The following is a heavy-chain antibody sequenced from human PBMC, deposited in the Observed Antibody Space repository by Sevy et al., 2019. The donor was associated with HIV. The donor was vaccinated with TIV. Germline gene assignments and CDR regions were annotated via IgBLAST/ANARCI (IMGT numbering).Heavy chain of an antibody. CDR2: IKSKTDGGTT. Sequence: GGSLRFSCAASGFTFSNAWMNWVRQAPGKGLEWVGRIKSKTDGGTTDYAAPVKGRFTISRDDSKNTLYLQMNSLKSEDTAVYYCTTSFVPNAFHMWGQGTMVTVSS. J-gene: IGHJ3*02. CDR3: TTSFVPNAFHM. V-gene: IGHV3-15*07. CDR1: GFTFSNAW. D-gene: IGHD2-8*01.